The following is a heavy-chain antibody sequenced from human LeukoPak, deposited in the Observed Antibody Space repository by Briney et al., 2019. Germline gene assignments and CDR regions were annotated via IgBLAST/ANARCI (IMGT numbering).Heavy chain of an antibody. V-gene: IGHV3-21*01. CDR3: ARGSSYSSSSPYYYYMDV. Sequence: TGGSPRLSCAASGFTFSIYSINWVRQAPGKGLEWVSSISSTGSDIYYADSLKGRFTISRDNAKNSLYLQMNSLRAEDTAVYYCARGSSYSSSSPYYYYMDVWGKGTTVTVSS. CDR2: ISSTGSDI. J-gene: IGHJ6*03. CDR1: GFTFSIYS. D-gene: IGHD6-6*01.